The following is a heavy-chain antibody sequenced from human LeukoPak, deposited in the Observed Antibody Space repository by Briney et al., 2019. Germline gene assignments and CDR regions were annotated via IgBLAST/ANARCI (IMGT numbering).Heavy chain of an antibody. J-gene: IGHJ4*02. V-gene: IGHV3-48*04. CDR3: ASVVVPAAMVL. CDR2: ISSSSSTI. D-gene: IGHD2-2*01. Sequence: GGCLRLSCAASGFTFSTYGMNWVRQAPGKGLEWVSYISSSSSTIFYADSVKGRFTISRDNAKNSLYLQMNSLRAEDTAVYYCASVVVPAAMVLWGQGTLVTVSS. CDR1: GFTFSTYG.